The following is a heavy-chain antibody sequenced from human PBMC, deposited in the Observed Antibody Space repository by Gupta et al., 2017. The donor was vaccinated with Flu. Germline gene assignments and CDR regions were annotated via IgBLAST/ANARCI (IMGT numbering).Heavy chain of an antibody. CDR2: IYHSGST. CDR3: ARDWSGGTVTLFRAFDI. Sequence: QVQLQESGPGLVKPSETLSLTCAVSGYSISSGYYWGWIRQPPGKGLEWIGSIYHSGSTYYNPSLKSRVTISVDTSKNQFSLKLSSVTAADTAVYYCARDWSGGTVTLFRAFDIWGQGTMVTVSS. J-gene: IGHJ3*02. D-gene: IGHD4-17*01. CDR1: GYSISSGYY. V-gene: IGHV4-38-2*02.